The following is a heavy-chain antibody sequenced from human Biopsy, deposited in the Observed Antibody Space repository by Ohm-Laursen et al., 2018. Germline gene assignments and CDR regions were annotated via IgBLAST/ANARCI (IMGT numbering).Heavy chain of an antibody. D-gene: IGHD6-19*01. J-gene: IGHJ4*02. CDR2: ISSSGITA. CDR1: GKTFSDYY. V-gene: IGHV3-11*01. Sequence: LSLTCEVYGKTFSDYYWSWIRQAPGKGLEWVSYISSSGITAHYADSVKGRFTISRDNAKNSLYLQMNSLRAEDTAIYYCARSGWNFEFDSWGKGTLVAVSS. CDR3: ARSGWNFEFDS.